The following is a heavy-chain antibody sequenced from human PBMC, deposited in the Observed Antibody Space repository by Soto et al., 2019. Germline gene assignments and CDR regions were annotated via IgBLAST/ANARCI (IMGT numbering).Heavy chain of an antibody. CDR3: ARDRDSRSWSVFDY. CDR2: ISYDGSNK. V-gene: IGHV3-30-3*01. CDR1: GFTFSSYA. D-gene: IGHD6-13*01. J-gene: IGHJ4*02. Sequence: QVQLVESGGGVVQPGRSLRLSCAASGFTFSSYAMHWVRQAPGKGLEWVAVISYDGSNKYYADSVKGRFTISRDNSKNTLYLQMNSRRAEDTAVYYCARDRDSRSWSVFDYWGQGTLVTVSS.